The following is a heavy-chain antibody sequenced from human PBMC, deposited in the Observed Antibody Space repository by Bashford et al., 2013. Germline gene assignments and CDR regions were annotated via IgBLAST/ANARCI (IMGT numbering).Heavy chain of an antibody. CDR3: AEEGRIYSGYDWYYFDY. CDR2: INHSGST. CDR1: GGSFSGYY. Sequence: SSETLSLTCAVYGGSFSGYYWSWIRQPPGKGLEWIGEINHSGSTNYNPSLKSRVTISVDTSKNQFSLKLSSVTAADTAVYYCAEEGRIYSGYDWYYFDYWGQGTLVTVSS. D-gene: IGHD5-12*01. V-gene: IGHV4-34*01. J-gene: IGHJ4*02.